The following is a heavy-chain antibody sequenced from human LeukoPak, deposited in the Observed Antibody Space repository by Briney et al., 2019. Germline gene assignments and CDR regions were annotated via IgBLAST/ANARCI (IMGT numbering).Heavy chain of an antibody. CDR2: ISGSGGST. CDR1: GFTFSSYA. J-gene: IGHJ4*02. V-gene: IGHV3-23*01. CDR3: AKDLVPEGYFDY. Sequence: GGSLRLSCAASGFTFSSYAMSWVRQAPGKGLEWVSAISGSGGSTYYADSVKGRFTISRDNSKNTLYLQMNSPRAEDTAVYYCAKDLVPEGYFDYWGQGTLVTVSS.